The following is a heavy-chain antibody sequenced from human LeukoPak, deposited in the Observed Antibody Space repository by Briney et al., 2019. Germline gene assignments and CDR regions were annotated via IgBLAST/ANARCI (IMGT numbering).Heavy chain of an antibody. CDR1: GYSFTSYW. CDR3: ARSYYSDSRGDY. J-gene: IGHJ4*02. Sequence: GESLKISCWDSGYSFTSYWSRWGRRMPRKRLEWKGRIAPSDTDTKYSPSLQVHDTISADKSTSTAYLQGSSLKASDTAMYYCARSYYSDSRGDYWGQGTLVTVSS. CDR2: IAPSDTDT. D-gene: IGHD3-22*01. V-gene: IGHV5-10-1*01.